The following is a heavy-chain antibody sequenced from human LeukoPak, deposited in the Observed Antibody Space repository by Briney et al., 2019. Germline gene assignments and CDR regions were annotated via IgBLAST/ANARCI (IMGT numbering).Heavy chain of an antibody. D-gene: IGHD1-26*01. J-gene: IGHJ3*02. V-gene: IGHV1-18*01. CDR1: GYTFTSYG. CDR2: ISAYNGNT. Sequence: GASVKVSCKASGYTFTSYGISWVRQAPGQGLEWMGWISAYNGNTNYAQKLQGRVTMTTDTSTSTAYMELRSLRSDDTAVYYCARVDTRVGATMMDAFEIWGQGTMFTVSS. CDR3: ARVDTRVGATMMDAFEI.